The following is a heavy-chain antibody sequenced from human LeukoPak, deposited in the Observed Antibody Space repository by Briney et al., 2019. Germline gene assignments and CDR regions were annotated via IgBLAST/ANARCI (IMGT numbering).Heavy chain of an antibody. V-gene: IGHV6-1*01. CDR2: TYYRSKWYN. J-gene: IGHJ5*02. CDR1: GDSVSSNSAA. D-gene: IGHD6-13*01. Sequence: SQTLSLTCAISGDSVSSNSAAWNWIRQSPSRGLEWLGRTYYRSKWYNDYAVSVKSRITINPDTSKNQFSLQLNSVTPEDTAVYCCARDPIAAAARYNWFDPWGQGTLVTVSS. CDR3: ARDPIAAAARYNWFDP.